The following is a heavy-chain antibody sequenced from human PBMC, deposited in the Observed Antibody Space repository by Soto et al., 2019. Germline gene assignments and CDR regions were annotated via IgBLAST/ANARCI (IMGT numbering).Heavy chain of an antibody. J-gene: IGHJ3*02. V-gene: IGHV4-59*01. CDR1: DGSISSYY. CDR3: ARKGDHDAFDI. CDR2: IYYSGST. Sequence: PSETLSLTCTVSDGSISSYYWSWIRQPPGKGLEWIGYIYYSGSTNYNPSLKSRVTISVDTSKNQFSLKLSSVTAADTAVYYCARKGDHDAFDIWGQGTMVTVSS. D-gene: IGHD2-21*02.